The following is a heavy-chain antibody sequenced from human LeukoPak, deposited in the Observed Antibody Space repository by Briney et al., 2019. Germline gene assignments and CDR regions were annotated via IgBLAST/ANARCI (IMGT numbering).Heavy chain of an antibody. Sequence: ESSETLSLTCTVSDGSISGYYWTWIRQPAGKGLEWIGRIYTSDNTIYNPSLRSRVTMSVDTSKNQFSLKLSSVTAADTAVYYCARGFVPAGMARYHYMDVWGEGTTVTVSS. J-gene: IGHJ6*03. D-gene: IGHD2-2*01. CDR3: ARGFVPAGMARYHYMDV. V-gene: IGHV4-4*07. CDR2: IYTSDNT. CDR1: DGSISGYY.